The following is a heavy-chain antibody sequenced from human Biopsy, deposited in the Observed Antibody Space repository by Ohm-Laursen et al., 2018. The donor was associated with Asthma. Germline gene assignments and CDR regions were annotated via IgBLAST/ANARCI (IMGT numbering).Heavy chain of an antibody. Sequence: ASVKVSCKPSGYNFISFAIHWARQAPGQRLEWMGWVNTDNGDTKYSQKFQGRVTITRDTSASTAYMELRSLRSEDTATYYCARTYYDFLTGQVKDVFGVWGQGTMVTVSS. V-gene: IGHV1-3*04. J-gene: IGHJ3*01. CDR3: ARTYYDFLTGQVKDVFGV. CDR1: GYNFISFA. D-gene: IGHD3-9*01. CDR2: VNTDNGDT.